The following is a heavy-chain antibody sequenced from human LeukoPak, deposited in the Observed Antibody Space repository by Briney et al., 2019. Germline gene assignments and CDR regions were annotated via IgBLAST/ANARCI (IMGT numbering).Heavy chain of an antibody. V-gene: IGHV1-69*13. Sequence: SVKVSCKASGGTFSNYAIGWVRQAPGQGLEWMGGIIPIFGTANYAQKFQGRVTITADESTSTAYMELSSLRSEDTAVYYCARAAELRGYSGYDFSGYYYYMDVWGKGTTVTISS. D-gene: IGHD5-12*01. CDR2: IIPIFGTA. CDR1: GGTFSNYA. J-gene: IGHJ6*03. CDR3: ARAAELRGYSGYDFSGYYYYMDV.